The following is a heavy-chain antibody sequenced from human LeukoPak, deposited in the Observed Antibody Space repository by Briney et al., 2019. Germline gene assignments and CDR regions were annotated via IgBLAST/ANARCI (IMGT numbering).Heavy chain of an antibody. CDR1: GFTFSSYA. CDR2: ISSSSSYI. CDR3: ARDSADYYDSSGYYLY. V-gene: IGHV3-21*01. D-gene: IGHD3-22*01. J-gene: IGHJ4*02. Sequence: PGGSLRLSCAASGFTFSSYAMSWVRQAPGMGLEWVSSISSSSSYIYYADSVKGRFTISRDNAKNSLYLQMNSLRAEDTAVYYCARDSADYYDSSGYYLYWGQGTLVTVSS.